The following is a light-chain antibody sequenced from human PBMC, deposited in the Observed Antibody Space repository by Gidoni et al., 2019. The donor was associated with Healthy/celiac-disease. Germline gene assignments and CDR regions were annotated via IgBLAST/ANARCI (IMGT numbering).Light chain of an antibody. V-gene: IGKV1-5*01. CDR2: DAS. J-gene: IGKJ1*01. Sequence: DIQMTQSPSTLSASVGDRVTITCRASQSISSRLAWYQQKPGKAPKLLIYDASSLESGVPSRFSCSGSGTEFTLTISSLQPDDFATYSCQQYNSYPPTWTFGQGTKVEIK. CDR3: QQYNSYPPTWT. CDR1: QSISSR.